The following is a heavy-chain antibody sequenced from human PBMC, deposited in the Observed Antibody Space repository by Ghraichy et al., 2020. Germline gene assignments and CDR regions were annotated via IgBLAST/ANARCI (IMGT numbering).Heavy chain of an antibody. Sequence: SETLSLTCTVSGGSISSSSYYWGWIRQPPGKGLEWIGSIYYSGSTYYNPSLKSRVTISVDTSKNQFSLKLSSVTAADTAVYYCARLMGKGYYYYMDVWGKGTTVTVSS. CDR1: GGSISSSSYY. J-gene: IGHJ6*03. CDR3: ARLMGKGYYYYMDV. CDR2: IYYSGST. D-gene: IGHD7-27*01. V-gene: IGHV4-39*01.